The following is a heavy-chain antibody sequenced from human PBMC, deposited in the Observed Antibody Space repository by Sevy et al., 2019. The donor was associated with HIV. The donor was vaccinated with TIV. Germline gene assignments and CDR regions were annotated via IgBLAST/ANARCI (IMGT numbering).Heavy chain of an antibody. Sequence: QAGGSLRLSCAVSGFSFDSYGMTWVRQAPGKGLEWVSGISGSGTRTYYADSVKGRFIISRDNSKNTLYLQMNSLRSEETAIYYCAKGGGGHYDPDEIGYYFYYYNMDVWGKGTTVTVSS. CDR3: AKGGGGHYDPDEIGYYFYYYNMDV. CDR1: GFSFDSYG. CDR2: ISGSGTRT. D-gene: IGHD3-22*01. J-gene: IGHJ6*03. V-gene: IGHV3-23*01.